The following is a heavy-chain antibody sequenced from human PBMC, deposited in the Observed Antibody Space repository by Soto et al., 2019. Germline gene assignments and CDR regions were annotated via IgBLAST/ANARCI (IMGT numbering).Heavy chain of an antibody. D-gene: IGHD2-21*02. V-gene: IGHV3-48*02. Sequence: VQLMESGGGLVYPGASLRLSCETSGFSFRDHSMNWVRQAPGHGLQWVSYISSTGNDIHYADSVKGRFTVSRHNAKNALFLQMNSLRDDDSAIYYCARLPKGSVVTGWGQGTLVTVSS. CDR3: ARLPKGSVVTG. CDR2: ISSTGNDI. CDR1: GFSFRDHS. J-gene: IGHJ4*02.